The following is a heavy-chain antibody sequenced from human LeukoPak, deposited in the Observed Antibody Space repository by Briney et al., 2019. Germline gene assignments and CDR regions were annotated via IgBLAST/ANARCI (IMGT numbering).Heavy chain of an antibody. D-gene: IGHD2-15*01. CDR2: INQDGSEK. Sequence: PGGSLRLSCAASGFTFSSYWMSWVRQAPGKGLEWVANINQDGSEKYYVDSVKGRFTISRGNAENSLYLQVNSLRAEDTALYYCARDEDTDYWGQGTLVTVSS. J-gene: IGHJ4*02. CDR3: ARDEDTDY. CDR1: GFTFSSYW. V-gene: IGHV3-7*03.